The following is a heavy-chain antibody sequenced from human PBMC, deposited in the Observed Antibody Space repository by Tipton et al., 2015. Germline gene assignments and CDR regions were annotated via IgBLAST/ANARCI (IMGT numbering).Heavy chain of an antibody. V-gene: IGHV1-46*02. D-gene: IGHD1-26*01. CDR3: ARDTGIVGPTNFYIDY. J-gene: IGHJ4*02. CDR2: INPSDGST. Sequence: QSGAEVKKPGASVKVSCKASGYTFNNFYMHWVRQAPGQGLEWMGIINPSDGSTSYAQKFQGRVTMARDTSTSTVNMELSSLTSEDTAVYYCARDTGIVGPTNFYIDYWGQGTLVTVSS. CDR1: GYTFNNFY.